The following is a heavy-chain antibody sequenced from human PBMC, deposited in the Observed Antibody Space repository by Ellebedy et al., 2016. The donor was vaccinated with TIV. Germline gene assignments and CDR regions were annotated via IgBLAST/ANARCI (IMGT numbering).Heavy chain of an antibody. CDR2: IYPDDSDT. CDR3: AASRLGVYDYYY. V-gene: IGHV5-51*01. D-gene: IGHD5/OR15-5a*01. J-gene: IGHJ4*02. CDR1: GYSFTSFW. Sequence: KVSCKGSGYSFTSFWIGWVRQMPGKGLEWMGLIYPDDSDTRYSPSFQGQVTISADKSISTAYLQWNSLKASDTAMYYCAASRLGVYDYYYWGQGTLVTVSS.